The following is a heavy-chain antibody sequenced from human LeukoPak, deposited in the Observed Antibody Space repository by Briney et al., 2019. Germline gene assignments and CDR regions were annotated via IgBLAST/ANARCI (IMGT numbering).Heavy chain of an antibody. V-gene: IGHV1-2*02. CDR1: GYTFTGYY. D-gene: IGHD3-9*01. CDR2: INPNSGGT. J-gene: IGHJ4*02. CDR3: ARIDILTGYYKNYFDY. Sequence: ASVKVSCKASGYTFTGYYMHWVRQAPGQGLEWMGWINPNSGGTNYAQKFQGRVTMTRDTSISTAYMELSRLRSDDTAVYYCARIDILTGYYKNYFDYWGQGTLLTVSS.